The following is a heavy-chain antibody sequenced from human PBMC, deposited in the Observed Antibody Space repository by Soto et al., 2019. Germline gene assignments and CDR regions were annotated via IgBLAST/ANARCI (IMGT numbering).Heavy chain of an antibody. CDR2: IDESGNYI. D-gene: IGHD2-2*01. CDR3: ARDESAGSSIRY. J-gene: IGHJ4*02. Sequence: EVQVVESGGGLVKPGGSLRLSCTASGSTFSNYGMNWVRQAPGKGLEWVSSIDESGNYIYYADSVQGRFIISRDNVKNSLFLPMNHLRGEGTAVFFCARDESAGSSIRYWGQGTLVTVSS. CDR1: GSTFSNYG. V-gene: IGHV3-21*01.